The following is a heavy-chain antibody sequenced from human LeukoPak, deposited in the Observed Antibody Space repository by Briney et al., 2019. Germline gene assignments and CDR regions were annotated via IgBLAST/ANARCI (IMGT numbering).Heavy chain of an antibody. D-gene: IGHD3-10*01. CDR3: ARDTRDYGSGSYYKLFDP. CDR1: GFTFTSIA. J-gene: IGHJ5*02. Sequence: GGSLRLSCAASGFTFTSIAMSWVRQAPGRGLDWVSTISGTGDTYYADSVKGRFTFSRDNSKNTLYLQMSSLRAEDTAVYYCARDTRDYGSGSYYKLFDPWGQGTLVTVSS. CDR2: ISGTGDT. V-gene: IGHV3-23*01.